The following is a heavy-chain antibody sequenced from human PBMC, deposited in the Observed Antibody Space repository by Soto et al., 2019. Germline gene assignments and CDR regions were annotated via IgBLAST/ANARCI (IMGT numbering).Heavy chain of an antibody. D-gene: IGHD2-15*01. J-gene: IGHJ3*02. CDR1: GFTFDSYT. Sequence: GGSLRLSCAASGFTFDSYTMHWVRQAPGKGLEWVASIPFDETFDHYAASVKGRFTISRDTSYNTLYLQMNSLRAEDTAVYYCAKDPYKLLLELDILGQETMVTVSS. CDR2: IPFDETFD. CDR3: AKDPYKLLLELDI. V-gene: IGHV3-30*02.